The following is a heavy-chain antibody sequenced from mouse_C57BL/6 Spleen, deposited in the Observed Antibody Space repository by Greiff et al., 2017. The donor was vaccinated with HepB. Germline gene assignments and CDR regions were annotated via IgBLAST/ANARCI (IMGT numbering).Heavy chain of an antibody. D-gene: IGHD1-1*01. V-gene: IGHV5-17*01. J-gene: IGHJ4*01. CDR3: ARSAIYGRNYAMDY. CDR2: ISSGSSTI. Sequence: EVKLQESGGGLVKPGGSLKLSCAASGFTFSDYGMHWVRQAPEKGLEWVAYISSGSSTIYYADTVKGRFTISRDNAKNTLFLQMTSLRSEDTAMYYCARSAIYGRNYAMDYWGQGTSVTVSS. CDR1: GFTFSDYG.